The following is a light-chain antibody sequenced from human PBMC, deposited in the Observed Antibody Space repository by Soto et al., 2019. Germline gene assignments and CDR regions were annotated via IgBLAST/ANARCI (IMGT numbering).Light chain of an antibody. Sequence: DIVMTQSPLSQPVTPGEPASISCRSSQSLLHSNGYNYLDWYLQKPGQSPHLLIYLGSNRASGVPDRLSGSGSGTDFTLKISRVEAEDVGVYYCMQALQTSITFGQGTRLEIK. CDR1: QSLLHSNGYNY. V-gene: IGKV2-28*01. CDR3: MQALQTSIT. CDR2: LGS. J-gene: IGKJ5*01.